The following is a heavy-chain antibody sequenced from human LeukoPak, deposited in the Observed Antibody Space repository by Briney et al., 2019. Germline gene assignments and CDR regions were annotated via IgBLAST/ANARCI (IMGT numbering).Heavy chain of an antibody. V-gene: IGHV3-23*01. Sequence: GGSLRLSCAASGFTFSSYWMHWVRQAPGKGLEWVSLISHSGGSTYYADSVKGRFAISRDNSKNTLYLQMNSLRVEDTAVYSCAKTDGLRDAFDIWGQGTMVTVSS. CDR1: GFTFSSYW. J-gene: IGHJ3*02. D-gene: IGHD3-16*01. CDR3: AKTDGLRDAFDI. CDR2: ISHSGGST.